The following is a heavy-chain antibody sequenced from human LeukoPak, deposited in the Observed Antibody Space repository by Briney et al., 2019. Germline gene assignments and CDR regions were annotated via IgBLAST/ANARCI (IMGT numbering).Heavy chain of an antibody. J-gene: IGHJ4*02. CDR2: IYSGGST. Sequence: GGSLRLSCAASGFTFSSCAMTWVRQAPGKGLEWVSVIYSGGSTYYADSVKGRFTISRDNSRNTLYLQMNSLRAEDTAVYYCARHYYGSGSYYVHWGQGTLVTVSS. CDR3: ARHYYGSGSYYVH. V-gene: IGHV3-66*04. D-gene: IGHD3-10*01. CDR1: GFTFSSCA.